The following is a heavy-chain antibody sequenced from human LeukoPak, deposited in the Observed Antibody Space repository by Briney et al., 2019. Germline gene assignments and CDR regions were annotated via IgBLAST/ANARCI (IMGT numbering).Heavy chain of an antibody. Sequence: PGGSLRLSCAVSGFTFTTYWMHWVRQAPGKGLVWVSRINGDESSTTYADSVKGRFTISRDNAKNTLYLQMNSLRAEDTAVYYCATESYGSGIYYFDYWGQGTLVTVSS. J-gene: IGHJ4*02. CDR2: INGDESST. CDR1: GFTFTTYW. D-gene: IGHD3-10*01. V-gene: IGHV3-74*01. CDR3: ATESYGSGIYYFDY.